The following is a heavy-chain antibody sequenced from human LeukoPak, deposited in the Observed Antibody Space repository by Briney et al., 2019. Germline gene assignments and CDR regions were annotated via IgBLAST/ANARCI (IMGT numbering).Heavy chain of an antibody. D-gene: IGHD3-16*01. CDR2: IYYSGST. Sequence: SETLSLTCTVSGGSISSSSYYWGWIRQPPGKGLERIGSIYYSGSTYYNPSLKRRVTISVDTSKNQFSLKLSSVTAADTAVYYCARHFVTFQAGESFDPWGQGTLVTVSS. V-gene: IGHV4-39*01. J-gene: IGHJ5*02. CDR1: GGSISSSSYY. CDR3: ARHFVTFQAGESFDP.